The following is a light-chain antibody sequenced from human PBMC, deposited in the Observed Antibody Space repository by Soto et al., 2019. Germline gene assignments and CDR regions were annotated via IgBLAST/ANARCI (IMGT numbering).Light chain of an antibody. V-gene: IGKV3-15*01. CDR2: GAS. Sequence: EIVMTHSPSTLSLSPVEKATLSCSAIQSVSSNLAWYHQKPGQAPRLLIYGASTRATGIPARFSGSGSGTEFTLTISSLQSEDFAVYYCQQYNNWPPITFGQGTDWRL. CDR1: QSVSSN. J-gene: IGKJ5*01. CDR3: QQYNNWPPIT.